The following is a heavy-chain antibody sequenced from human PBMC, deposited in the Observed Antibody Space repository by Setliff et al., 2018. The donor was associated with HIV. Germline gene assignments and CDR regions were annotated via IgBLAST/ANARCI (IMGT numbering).Heavy chain of an antibody. CDR2: VYTSGST. CDR1: GGSISSGSYY. J-gene: IGHJ5*02. D-gene: IGHD2-21*01. Sequence: SETLSLTCTVSGGSISSGSYYWSWIRQPAGKGLEWIGRVYTSGSTNYNPSLKSRVTMSLDTSKNQFSLRLTSVRAEDSAMYYCARVVDDLPSSWGQGTLVTVSS. V-gene: IGHV4-61*02. CDR3: ARVVDDLPSS.